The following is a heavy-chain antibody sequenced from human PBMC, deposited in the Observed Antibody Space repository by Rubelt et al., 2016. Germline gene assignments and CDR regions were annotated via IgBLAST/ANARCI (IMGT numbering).Heavy chain of an antibody. CDR2: ISGSGDST. Sequence: EVQLLESGGGLVQFGGSLRLSCAASGFTFSSYAMSWVRQAPGKGLEWVSSISGSGDSTSYADSVKGRFTVSRDNSKNTLYLQMSSLRVEDTAVYYCAKGGSRSSWNVGHYWGQGTLVTVSS. CDR3: AKGGSRSSWNVGHY. V-gene: IGHV3-23*01. D-gene: IGHD6-13*01. CDR1: GFTFSSYA. J-gene: IGHJ4*02.